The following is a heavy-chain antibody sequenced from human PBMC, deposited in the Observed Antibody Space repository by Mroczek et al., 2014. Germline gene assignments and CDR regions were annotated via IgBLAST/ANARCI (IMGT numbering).Heavy chain of an antibody. CDR3: ARGSRTGVLGY. Sequence: QVQLQQWGPGLVKPSETLSLTCTVSGGSISSYYWSWIRQPPGKGLEWIGYIYYSGSTNYNPSLKSRVTISVDTSKNQFSLKLSSVTAADTAVYYCARGSRTGVLGYWGQGTLVTVSS. J-gene: IGHJ4*02. CDR1: GGSISSYY. V-gene: IGHV4-59*01. CDR2: IYYSGST. D-gene: IGHD7-27*01.